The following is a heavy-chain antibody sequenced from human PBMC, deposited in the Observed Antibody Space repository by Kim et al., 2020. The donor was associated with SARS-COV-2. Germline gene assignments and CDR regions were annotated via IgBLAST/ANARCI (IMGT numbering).Heavy chain of an antibody. CDR3: ARQQISYYYDSSGYRPLRGAFDI. CDR2: IYPGDSDT. J-gene: IGHJ3*02. V-gene: IGHV5-51*01. Sequence: GESLKISCKGSGYSFTSYWIGWVRQMPGKGLEWMGIIYPGDSDTRYSPSFQGQVTISADKSISTAYLQWSSLKASDTAMYYCARQQISYYYDSSGYRPLRGAFDIWGQGTMVTVSS. CDR1: GYSFTSYW. D-gene: IGHD3-22*01.